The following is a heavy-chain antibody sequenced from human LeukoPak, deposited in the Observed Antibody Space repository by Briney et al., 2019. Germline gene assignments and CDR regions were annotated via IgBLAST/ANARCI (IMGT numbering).Heavy chain of an antibody. CDR1: GFTVSANY. J-gene: IGHJ4*02. CDR2: IYSGGRT. CDR3: ARESNSGYYLSY. Sequence: GGSLRLSCAASGFTVSANYMSWVRQAPGKGLEWVSVIYSGGRTYYADSVKGRFTISRDNSKNTLYLQMNSLRAEDTAVYYCARESNSGYYLSYWGQGTLVTVSS. V-gene: IGHV3-66*01. D-gene: IGHD3-22*01.